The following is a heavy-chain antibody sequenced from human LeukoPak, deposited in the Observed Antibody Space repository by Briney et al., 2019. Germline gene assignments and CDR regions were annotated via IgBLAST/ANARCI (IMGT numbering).Heavy chain of an antibody. Sequence: GGSLRLSCAASGFTFSSYGMHWVRQAPGKGLEWVAVIWYDGSNKYYADSVKGRFTISRDNSKNTLYLQMNSLRAEDTAVYYCAKDRGYDFWSGYYDYMDVWGKGTTVTVSS. CDR1: GFTFSSYG. J-gene: IGHJ6*03. CDR2: IWYDGSNK. V-gene: IGHV3-33*06. CDR3: AKDRGYDFWSGYYDYMDV. D-gene: IGHD3-3*01.